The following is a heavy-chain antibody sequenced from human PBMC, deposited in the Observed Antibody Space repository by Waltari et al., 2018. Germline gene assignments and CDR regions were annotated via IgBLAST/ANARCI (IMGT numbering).Heavy chain of an antibody. Sequence: EVQLVESGGGLVKPGGSLRLSCAASGFTFSSYSMNWVRQAPGKGLEWVSSISSSSSYIYYADSVKGRFTISRDNAKDSLYLQMNSLRAEDMALYYCAKGRELLYGPLEGWGQGTLVTVSS. D-gene: IGHD3-10*01. J-gene: IGHJ4*02. CDR2: ISSSSSYI. CDR1: GFTFSSYS. CDR3: AKGRELLYGPLEG. V-gene: IGHV3-21*04.